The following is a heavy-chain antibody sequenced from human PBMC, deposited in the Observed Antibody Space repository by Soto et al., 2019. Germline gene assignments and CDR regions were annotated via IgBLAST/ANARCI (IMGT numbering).Heavy chain of an antibody. V-gene: IGHV1-2*02. CDR1: GYTFTGYY. D-gene: IGHD3-3*01. CDR3: ARGRILEWSTDY. Sequence: QVQLVPPGASVQTPGASVKVSCKASGYTFTGYYIHWVRQAPGQGLKWMGWINPNSGGTNYAQRFQGRVTITRDTPISTAYMELSRLRSDDTAVYYCARGRILEWSTDYWGQRTLVTVSS. J-gene: IGHJ4*02. CDR2: INPNSGGT.